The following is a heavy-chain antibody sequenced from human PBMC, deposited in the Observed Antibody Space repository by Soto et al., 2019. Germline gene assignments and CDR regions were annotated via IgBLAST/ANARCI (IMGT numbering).Heavy chain of an antibody. J-gene: IGHJ5*02. Sequence: PGGSLRLSCAASGFTFSSYAMSWVRQAPGKGLEWVSAISGSGGSTYYADSVKGRFTISRDNSKNTLYLQMNSLRAEDTAVYYCAKDRPSYCTNGVCQELGWFDPSGQATLVTVSS. CDR1: GFTFSSYA. V-gene: IGHV3-23*01. CDR2: ISGSGGST. CDR3: AKDRPSYCTNGVCQELGWFDP. D-gene: IGHD2-8*01.